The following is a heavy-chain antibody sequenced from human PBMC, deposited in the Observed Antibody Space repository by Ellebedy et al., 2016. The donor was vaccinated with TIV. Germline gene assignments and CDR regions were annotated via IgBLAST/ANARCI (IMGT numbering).Heavy chain of an antibody. J-gene: IGHJ4*02. D-gene: IGHD1-26*01. CDR3: ARGREWELHRLDY. Sequence: AASVKVSCKASSYTFTNYGLHWVRQAPGQGLEWMGWISAYNGNTNYAQKLQGRVTMTTDTSTSTAYMELRSLRSDDTAVYYCARGREWELHRLDYWGQGTLVTVSS. CDR2: ISAYNGNT. V-gene: IGHV1-18*01. CDR1: SYTFTNYG.